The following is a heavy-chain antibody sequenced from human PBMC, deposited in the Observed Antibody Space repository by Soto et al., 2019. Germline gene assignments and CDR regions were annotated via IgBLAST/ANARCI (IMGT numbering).Heavy chain of an antibody. J-gene: IGHJ4*02. Sequence: QVQLQESGPGLVKPSETLSLTCTVSGGSINNHYWSWVRQPPGKGLEWIGYIYYTGRTNYNPSLKSRLTMSVDTSKNQFSRKLSSVTAAVTAIDYCARANWYCEYWGQGILVTVSS. D-gene: IGHD7-27*01. V-gene: IGHV4-59*11. CDR2: IYYTGRT. CDR1: GGSINNHY. CDR3: ARANWYCEY.